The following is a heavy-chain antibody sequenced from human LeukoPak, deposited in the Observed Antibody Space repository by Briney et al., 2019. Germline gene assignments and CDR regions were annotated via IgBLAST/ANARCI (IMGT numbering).Heavy chain of an antibody. CDR1: GYTFTSYA. CDR2: INAGNGNT. J-gene: IGHJ4*02. V-gene: IGHV1-3*01. D-gene: IGHD6-19*01. Sequence: ASVKVSCKVSGYTFTSYAMHWVRQAPGQRLEWMGWINAGNGNTKYSQKFQGRVTITRDTSASTAYMELSSLRSEDTAVYYCARREWLVRRLDYWGQGTLVTVSS. CDR3: ARREWLVRRLDY.